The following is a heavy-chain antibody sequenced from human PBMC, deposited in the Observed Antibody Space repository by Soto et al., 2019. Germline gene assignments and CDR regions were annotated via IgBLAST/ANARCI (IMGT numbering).Heavy chain of an antibody. Sequence: PETLSLTCAVPSGSISSSNWWSWVRRPPGKGLEGIGEIYHSGSTNYNPALKSRVTITVDKSKNQCSLKLSSVTAADTAVYYCARGPEHGDYTSYFDYWGQGTLVTVSS. CDR2: IYHSGST. J-gene: IGHJ4*02. D-gene: IGHD4-17*01. CDR3: ARGPEHGDYTSYFDY. CDR1: SGSISSSNW. V-gene: IGHV4-4*03.